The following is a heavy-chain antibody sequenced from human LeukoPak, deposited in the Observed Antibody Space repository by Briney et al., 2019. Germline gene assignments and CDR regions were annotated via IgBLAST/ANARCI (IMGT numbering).Heavy chain of an antibody. CDR2: INPNSGGT. V-gene: IGHV1-2*02. CDR3: SRARNRAAGPGWFDP. D-gene: IGHD6-13*01. Sequence: RRASVKVSCKASGYTFTGYYIHWVRQAPGQGLEWMGWINPNSGGTNYAQKFQGRVTMTRDTSISTAYMELSRLRSDDTAVYYCSRARNRAAGPGWFDPWGQGTLVTVSS. CDR1: GYTFTGYY. J-gene: IGHJ5*02.